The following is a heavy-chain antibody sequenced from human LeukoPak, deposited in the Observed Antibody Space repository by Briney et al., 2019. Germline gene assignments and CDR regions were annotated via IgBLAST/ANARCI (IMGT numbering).Heavy chain of an antibody. D-gene: IGHD3-10*01. CDR1: GGSFSGYY. J-gene: IGHJ5*02. CDR3: ARRYGSGSYYQRGNWFDP. CDR2: INHSGST. V-gene: IGHV4-34*01. Sequence: SETLSLTCAVYGGSFSGYYWSWIRQPPGKGLEWIGEINHSGSTNYNPSLKSRVTISVDTSKNQFPLKLSSVTAADTAVYYCARRYGSGSYYQRGNWFDPWGQGTLVTVSS.